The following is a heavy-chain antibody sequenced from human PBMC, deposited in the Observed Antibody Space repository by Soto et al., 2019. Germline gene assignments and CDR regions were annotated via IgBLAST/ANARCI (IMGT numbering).Heavy chain of an antibody. D-gene: IGHD2-2*01. J-gene: IGHJ6*02. Sequence: PSQTLSLTCAISGDSVSSNSAAWNWIRQSPSRGLEWLGRTYYRSKWYNDYAVSVKSRITINPDTSKNQFSLQLNSVTPEDTAVYYCARGGVVLVPAAMDYGMDVWGQGTTVTVSS. CDR3: ARGGVVLVPAAMDYGMDV. CDR2: TYYRSKWYN. CDR1: GDSVSSNSAA. V-gene: IGHV6-1*01.